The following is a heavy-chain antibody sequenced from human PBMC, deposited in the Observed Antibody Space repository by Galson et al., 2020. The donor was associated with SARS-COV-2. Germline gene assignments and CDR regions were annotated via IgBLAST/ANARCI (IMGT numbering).Heavy chain of an antibody. CDR2: ISQSGTT. J-gene: IGHJ2*01. Sequence: SETLSLTCVVSGGSIRGGHYYNWVRQSPGKGLEWTGKISQSGTTDYSPSLRSRVTISADMSKNQVSLQLSSVTAADTAVYYCARTLSNWDDHWYLDLWGRGTLVTVSS. CDR3: ARTLSNWDDHWYLDL. V-gene: IGHV4-4*02. D-gene: IGHD1-1*01. CDR1: GGSIRGGHY.